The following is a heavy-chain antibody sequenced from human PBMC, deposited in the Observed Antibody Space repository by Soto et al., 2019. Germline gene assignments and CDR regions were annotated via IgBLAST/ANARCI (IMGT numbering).Heavy chain of an antibody. CDR3: ALDTAVDDAFDI. D-gene: IGHD5-18*01. CDR1: GFTFSSYA. V-gene: IGHV3-30-3*01. CDR2: ISYDGSNK. Sequence: GGSLRLSCAASGFTFSSYAMHWVRQAPGKVLEWMAVISYDGSNKYYADSVKGRFTISRDNSKNTLYLQMNSLRAEDTAVYYCALDTAVDDAFDIWGQGTMVTVSS. J-gene: IGHJ3*02.